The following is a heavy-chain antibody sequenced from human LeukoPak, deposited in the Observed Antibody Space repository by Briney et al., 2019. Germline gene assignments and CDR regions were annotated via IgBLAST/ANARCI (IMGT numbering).Heavy chain of an antibody. CDR1: GGSFSGYY. CDR3: AREWYH. Sequence: SETLSLTCAVYGGSFSGYYWSWIRQPPGKGLEWIGEINHSGSTNYNPSLKSRVTISVDTSKNQFSLKLSSMTAADTAVYYCAREWYHWGQGTLVTVSS. D-gene: IGHD2-15*01. CDR2: INHSGST. V-gene: IGHV4-34*01. J-gene: IGHJ5*02.